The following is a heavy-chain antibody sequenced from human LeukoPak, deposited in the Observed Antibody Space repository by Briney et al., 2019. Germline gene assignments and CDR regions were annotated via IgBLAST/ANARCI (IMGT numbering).Heavy chain of an antibody. Sequence: ASVKVSCKASGGTFSSYAISWARQAPGQGLEWMGGIIPNFGTANYAQKFQGRVTITTDESTSTAYMELSSLRSEDTAVYYCAREVTMVRGVIHSDAFDIWGQGTMVTVSS. CDR2: IIPNFGTA. J-gene: IGHJ3*02. CDR3: AREVTMVRGVIHSDAFDI. V-gene: IGHV1-69*05. D-gene: IGHD3-10*01. CDR1: GGTFSSYA.